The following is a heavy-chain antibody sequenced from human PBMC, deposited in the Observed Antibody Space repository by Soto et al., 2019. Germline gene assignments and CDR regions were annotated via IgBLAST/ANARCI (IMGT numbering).Heavy chain of an antibody. V-gene: IGHV3-30-3*01. J-gene: IGHJ1*01. Sequence: QVQLVESGGGVVQPGRSLRLSCAASGFTFSSYAMHWVRQAPGKGLEWVAVISYDGSNKYYADSVKGRFTISRDNSKNTLYLQMNSLRAEDTAVYYCARESGGALVPAAAHFQHWGQGTLVTVSS. D-gene: IGHD2-2*01. CDR1: GFTFSSYA. CDR2: ISYDGSNK. CDR3: ARESGGALVPAAAHFQH.